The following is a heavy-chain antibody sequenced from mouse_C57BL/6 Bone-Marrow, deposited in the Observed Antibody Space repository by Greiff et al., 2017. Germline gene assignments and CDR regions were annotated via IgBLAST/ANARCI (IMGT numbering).Heavy chain of an antibody. CDR1: GYTFTSYW. J-gene: IGHJ3*01. V-gene: IGHV1-5*01. D-gene: IGHD2-10*01. CDR3: TRGAYPGWFAY. CDR2: IYPGNSDT. Sequence: VQLKQSGTVLARPGASVKLSCKTSGYTFTSYWMHWVKQRPGQGLEWIGAIYPGNSDTSYNQKFKGKAKLTAVTSASTAYMELSSLTTEDSAVYYGTRGAYPGWFAYWGQGTLVTVSA.